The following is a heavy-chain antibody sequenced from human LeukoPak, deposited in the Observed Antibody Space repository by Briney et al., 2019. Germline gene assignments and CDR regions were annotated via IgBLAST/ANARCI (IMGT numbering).Heavy chain of an antibody. J-gene: IGHJ4*02. Sequence: ASVKVSCKASGYTFTSYGITWVRQAPGQGLEWMGWISAYNGNTNYAQKLQGRVTMTTDTPTSTAYMELRSLRSDDTAVYNCARGRKDYGDYYFDNWGQGTLVTVSS. CDR1: GYTFTSYG. D-gene: IGHD4-17*01. CDR3: ARGRKDYGDYYFDN. V-gene: IGHV1-18*01. CDR2: ISAYNGNT.